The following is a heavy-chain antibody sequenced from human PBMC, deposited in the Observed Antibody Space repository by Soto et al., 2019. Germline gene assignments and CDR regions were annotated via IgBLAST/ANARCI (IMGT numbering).Heavy chain of an antibody. CDR2: ISTSSSYT. Sequence: QVQLVESGGGLVKPGGSLRLSCVASGFTFSDHYMTWIRQAPGKGLEWLSYISTSSSYTNYADSVKGRCTISRDNAMNSLYLQMNSLRAEDTAVYYCARLRLTGYFDYWGQGTLVTVSS. V-gene: IGHV3-11*05. CDR3: ARLRLTGYFDY. CDR1: GFTFSDHY. J-gene: IGHJ4*02.